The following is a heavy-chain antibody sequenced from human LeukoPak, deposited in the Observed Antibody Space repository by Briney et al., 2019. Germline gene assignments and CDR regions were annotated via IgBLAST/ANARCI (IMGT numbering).Heavy chain of an antibody. CDR1: GFTFNAYP. D-gene: IGHD3-9*01. V-gene: IGHV3-48*01. CDR2: ITHNGDSI. J-gene: IGHJ4*02. CDR3: VKDHDWALDF. Sequence: GGSLRLSCAASGFTFNAYPMNWVRQAPGKGLEWISYITHNGDSIYYADSVKGRFTISRDNAKNSLYLQMNSLRAGDTAIYYCVKDHDWALDFWGQGTLVTVSS.